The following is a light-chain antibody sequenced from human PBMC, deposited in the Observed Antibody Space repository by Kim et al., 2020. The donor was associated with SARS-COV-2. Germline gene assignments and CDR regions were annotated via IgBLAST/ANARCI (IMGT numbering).Light chain of an antibody. Sequence: GQSVTLPCTGTSSDIGGYNYVSWYQKYPGKAPKLMIYDVSKRPSGVPDRFSGSKSGNTASLTISGLQAEDEADYYCCSYTGSSTMVFGGGTKLTVL. CDR2: DVS. CDR3: CSYTGSSTMV. V-gene: IGLV2-11*03. J-gene: IGLJ2*01. CDR1: SSDIGGYNY.